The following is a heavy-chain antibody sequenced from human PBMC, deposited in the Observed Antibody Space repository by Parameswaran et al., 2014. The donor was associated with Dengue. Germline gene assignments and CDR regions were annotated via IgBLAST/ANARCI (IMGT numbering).Heavy chain of an antibody. D-gene: IGHD2-15*01. Sequence: WVRQAPGQGLEWMGGIIPLFGTASYAQRFQGRVTITADDSTSTVYMELSSLRSDDTAVYFCARPVADCSGGTCYPHYYYYTMDVWGQGTTVTSP. V-gene: IGHV1-69*01. CDR3: ARPVADCSGGTCYPHYYYYTMDV. J-gene: IGHJ6*02. CDR2: IIPLFGTA.